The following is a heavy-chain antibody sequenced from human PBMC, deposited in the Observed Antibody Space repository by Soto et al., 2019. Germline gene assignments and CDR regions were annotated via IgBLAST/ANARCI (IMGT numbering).Heavy chain of an antibody. D-gene: IGHD3-10*01. J-gene: IGHJ4*02. CDR2: IKGDGREE. CDR1: GLPFRKYW. Sequence: EVQLVESGGGLVQPGGSLRLSCAVSGLPFRKYWMSWVRQAPGKGLEWVANIKGDGREEYYVDSVKGRFTISRDNAKNSLYLHMNSLRAEGTAVYYCVRLGEMSSPNDDHWGQGTLVIVSS. CDR3: VRLGEMSSPNDDH. V-gene: IGHV3-7*01.